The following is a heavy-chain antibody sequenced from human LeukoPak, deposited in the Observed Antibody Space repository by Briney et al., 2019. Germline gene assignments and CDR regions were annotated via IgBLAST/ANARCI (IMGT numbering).Heavy chain of an antibody. CDR3: ARGLSGSYGGADY. V-gene: IGHV1-2*02. Sequence: GASVMVSCKASGYTFTAYYMHWVRQAPGQGPEWMGWINPNTGGTNYAQNFQGRVTMTRDTSISTAYMELSRLKSDDTAVYYCARGLSGSYGGADYWGQGTLVTVSS. CDR1: GYTFTAYY. J-gene: IGHJ4*02. CDR2: INPNTGGT. D-gene: IGHD1-26*01.